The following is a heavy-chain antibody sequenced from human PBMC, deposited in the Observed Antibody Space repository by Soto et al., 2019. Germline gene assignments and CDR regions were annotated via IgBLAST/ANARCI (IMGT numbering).Heavy chain of an antibody. CDR3: ARGHYGDYWNKNDY. Sequence: PSETLSLTCAVYGGSFSGYYWSWIRQPPGKGLEWIGEINHSGSTNYNPSLKSRVTISVDTSKNQFSLKLSSVTAADTAVYYCARGHYGDYWNKNDYWGQGTLVTVSS. CDR1: GGSFSGYY. J-gene: IGHJ4*02. V-gene: IGHV4-34*01. CDR2: INHSGST. D-gene: IGHD4-17*01.